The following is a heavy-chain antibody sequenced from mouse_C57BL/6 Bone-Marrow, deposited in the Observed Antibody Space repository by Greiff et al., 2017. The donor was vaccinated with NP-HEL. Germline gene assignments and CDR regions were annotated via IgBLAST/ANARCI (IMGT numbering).Heavy chain of an antibody. CDR1: GFPFFDFY. CDR2: ISNGGGST. D-gene: IGHD2-1*01. J-gene: IGHJ4*01. CDR3: ARRGLLPY. V-gene: IGHV5-12*01. Sequence: EVSWVDFGGGLFQPGGSRKLPFAAPGFPFFDFYLYGVGQTPEKRRGWVAYISNGGGSTYYPDTVKGRFTISRDNAKNTLYLQMSRLKSEDTAMYYCARRGLLPYWGQGTSVTVSS.